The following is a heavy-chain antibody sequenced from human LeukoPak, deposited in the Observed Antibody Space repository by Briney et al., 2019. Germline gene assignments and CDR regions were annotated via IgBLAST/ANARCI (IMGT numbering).Heavy chain of an antibody. D-gene: IGHD2-21*02. J-gene: IGHJ4*02. CDR1: GFTFSDYY. CDR3: ARELAYCGGDCYTN. CDR2: ISSSGSTI. Sequence: PGGSLRLSCAASGFTFSDYYMSWIGQAPGKGLEWVSYISSSGSTIYYADSVKGRFTISRDNAKNSLYLQMNSLRAEDTAVYYCARELAYCGGDCYTNWGQGTLVTVSS. V-gene: IGHV3-11*01.